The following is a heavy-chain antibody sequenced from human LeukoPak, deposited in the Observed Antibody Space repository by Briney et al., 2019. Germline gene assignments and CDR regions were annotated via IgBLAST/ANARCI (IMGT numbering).Heavy chain of an antibody. CDR1: GFTFSSYS. J-gene: IGHJ4*02. CDR3: ARVLRYFDWLLAFDY. D-gene: IGHD3-9*01. V-gene: IGHV3-21*01. CDR2: ISSSSSYI. Sequence: GGSLRLSCAASGFTFSSYSMNWVRQAPGKGLEWVSSISSSSSYIYYADSVKGRFTISRDNAKNSLYLQMNSLRAEDTAVYYCARVLRYFDWLLAFDYWGQGTLVTVSS.